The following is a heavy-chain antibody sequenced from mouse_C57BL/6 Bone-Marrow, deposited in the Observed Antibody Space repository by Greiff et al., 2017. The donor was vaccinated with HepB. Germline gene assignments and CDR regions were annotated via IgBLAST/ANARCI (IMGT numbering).Heavy chain of an antibody. V-gene: IGHV1-59*01. Sequence: QVQLQQPGAELVRPGTSVKLSCKASGYTFTSYWMHWVKQRPGQGLEWIGVIDPSDSYTNYNQKFKGKATLTVDTSSSTAYMQLSSLTSEDSAVYYCARGYVWAYWGQGTLVTVSA. CDR1: GYTFTSYW. D-gene: IGHD1-1*02. CDR3: ARGYVWAY. J-gene: IGHJ3*01. CDR2: IDPSDSYT.